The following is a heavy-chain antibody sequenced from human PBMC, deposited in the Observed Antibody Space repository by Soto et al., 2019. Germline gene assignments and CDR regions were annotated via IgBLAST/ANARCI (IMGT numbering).Heavy chain of an antibody. V-gene: IGHV1-69*01. J-gene: IGHJ4*02. CDR1: GGAFGSHP. CDR3: AREGHHEYFEY. CDR2: IIPMVDIE. D-gene: IGHD6-6*01. Sequence: QVQLVQSGAEVKKPGSSVKVSCKASGGAFGSHPISWVRQAPGQGPEWIGGIIPMVDIENFAHNLQGRLTITADEYTSTTYMELSNLRSDDTAVYYCAREGHHEYFEYWGQGTLVTVS.